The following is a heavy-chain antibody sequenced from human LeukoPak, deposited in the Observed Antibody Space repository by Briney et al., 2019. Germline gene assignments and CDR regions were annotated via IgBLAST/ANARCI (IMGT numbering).Heavy chain of an antibody. V-gene: IGHV4-59*01. Sequence: SETLSLTCTVSGGSISSYYWGWIRQPPGKGLEWIGYIYYSGSTNYNPSLKSRVTISVDTSKNQFSLKLSSVTAADTAVYYCAIFHSSGWYYFDYWGQGTLVTVSS. CDR2: IYYSGST. D-gene: IGHD6-19*01. CDR1: GGSISSYY. J-gene: IGHJ4*02. CDR3: AIFHSSGWYYFDY.